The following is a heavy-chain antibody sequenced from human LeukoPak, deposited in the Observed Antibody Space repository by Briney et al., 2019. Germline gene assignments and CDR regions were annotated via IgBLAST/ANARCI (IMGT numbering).Heavy chain of an antibody. CDR1: GFIVSSNY. CDR2: LYSANNT. J-gene: IGHJ4*02. D-gene: IGHD2/OR15-2a*01. CDR3: ARGFPPLSFDY. V-gene: IGHV3-53*01. Sequence: GGSLRLSRAASGFIVSSNYMSWVRQAPGKGLEWVSVLYSANNTYYSDSVKGRFTISRDNSKNTLYLQMNSLRAEDTAVYYCARGFPPLSFDYWGQGTLVTVSS.